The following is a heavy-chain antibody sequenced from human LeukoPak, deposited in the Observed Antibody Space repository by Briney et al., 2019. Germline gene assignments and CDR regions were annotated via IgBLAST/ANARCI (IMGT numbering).Heavy chain of an antibody. CDR1: GYTFTGYY. V-gene: IGHV1-2*06. CDR3: ARGKIDYYDSSGYHNAFDI. Sequence: ASVKVSCKASGYTFTGYYMHWLRQAPGQGLEWMGRINPNSGGTNYAQKFQGRVTITRDTSISTAYMELSRLRSDDTAVYYCARGKIDYYDSSGYHNAFDIWGQGTMVTVSS. D-gene: IGHD3-22*01. CDR2: INPNSGGT. J-gene: IGHJ3*02.